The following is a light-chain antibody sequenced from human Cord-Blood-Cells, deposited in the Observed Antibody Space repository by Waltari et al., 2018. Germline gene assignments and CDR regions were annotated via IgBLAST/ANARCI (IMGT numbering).Light chain of an antibody. Sequence: QSALTQPASVSGSPGQPITISCTGTSSDVGGYNYVSWYQQHPGKAPKLMIYDVSNRPSGVSNRFSGSKYGNTASLTISGLQAEDEADYYCSSYTSSSTVVFGGGTKLTVL. J-gene: IGLJ2*01. V-gene: IGLV2-14*01. CDR3: SSYTSSSTVV. CDR1: SSDVGGYNY. CDR2: DVS.